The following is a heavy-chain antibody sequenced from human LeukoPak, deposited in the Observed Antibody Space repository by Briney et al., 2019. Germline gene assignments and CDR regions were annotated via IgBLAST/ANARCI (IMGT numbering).Heavy chain of an antibody. J-gene: IGHJ4*02. Sequence: GGSLRLSCSASGFTFSGHTMHWVRQAPGKGLEYVSSISGGGGRTYYADSVKGRFTMSRDNSRNTLYLQMSSLRAEDTAVYHCVKDLSGTFSFDYWGQGTLVTVSS. D-gene: IGHD1-26*01. CDR2: ISGGGGRT. V-gene: IGHV3-64D*09. CDR1: GFTFSGHT. CDR3: VKDLSGTFSFDY.